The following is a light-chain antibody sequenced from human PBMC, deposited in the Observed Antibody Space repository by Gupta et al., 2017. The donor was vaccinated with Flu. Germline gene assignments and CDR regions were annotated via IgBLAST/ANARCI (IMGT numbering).Light chain of an antibody. Sequence: DIVMTQSPDSLAVSLGERATINCKSSQSILYSSKNKNYLAWYQQKPGQPPKLLIYWASTRESGVPDRVRGSGYGTDFTLTISSLQAEDVAVYYGQQYYSTPTFGGGTKVEIK. V-gene: IGKV4-1*01. CDR1: QSILYSSKNKNY. CDR2: WAS. J-gene: IGKJ4*01. CDR3: QQYYSTPT.